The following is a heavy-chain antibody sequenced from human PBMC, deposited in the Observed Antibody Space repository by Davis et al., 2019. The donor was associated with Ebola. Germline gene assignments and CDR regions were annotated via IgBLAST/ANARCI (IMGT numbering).Heavy chain of an antibody. CDR1: GFTFSSYG. CDR2: ISYDGSNK. Sequence: SLKISCAASGFTFSSYGMHWVRQAPGKGLEWVAVISYDGSNKYYADSVKGRFTISRDNSKNTLYLQMNSLRAEDTAVYYCAKDQGRGYSGYDYPRGHYYYYGMDVWGQGTTVTVSS. CDR3: AKDQGRGYSGYDYPRGHYYYYGMDV. J-gene: IGHJ6*02. V-gene: IGHV3-30*18. D-gene: IGHD5-12*01.